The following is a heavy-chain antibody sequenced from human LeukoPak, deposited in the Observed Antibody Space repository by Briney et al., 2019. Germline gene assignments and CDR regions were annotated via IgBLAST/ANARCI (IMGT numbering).Heavy chain of an antibody. CDR1: GFTFSSYS. CDR3: ARAIETTWIQLWQSVGY. CDR2: ISSSSSYI. J-gene: IGHJ4*02. Sequence: GGSLRLSCAGSGFTFSSYSMNWVRQAPGKGLEWVSSISSSSSYIYYADSVKGRFTISRGNAKNSLYLQMNSLRAEDTAVYYCARAIETTWIQLWQSVGYWGQGTLVTVSS. V-gene: IGHV3-21*01. D-gene: IGHD5-18*01.